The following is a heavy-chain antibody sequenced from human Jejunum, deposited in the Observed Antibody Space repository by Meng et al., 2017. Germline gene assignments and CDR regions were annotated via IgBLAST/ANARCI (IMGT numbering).Heavy chain of an antibody. J-gene: IGHJ4*02. CDR3: ARVILYSGSYYFDS. CDR2: IYYSGST. D-gene: IGHD1-26*01. V-gene: IGHV4-61*01. Sequence: QVRLKGSGPGLVRPSETLSLTCTVSGDSVSSDNSYWSWIRQPPGKGLEWIGYIYYSGSTDHNPSLKSRVTMSVDTSRNQFSLNLSSVTAADTAVYYCARVILYSGSYYFDSWGQGTLVTVSS. CDR1: GDSVSSDNSY.